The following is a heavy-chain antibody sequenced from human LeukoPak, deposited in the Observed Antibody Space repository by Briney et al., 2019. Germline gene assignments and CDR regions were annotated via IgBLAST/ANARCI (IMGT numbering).Heavy chain of an antibody. CDR3: ARETPRRGETRDGYR. D-gene: IGHD5-24*01. V-gene: IGHV3-30-3*01. Sequence: SGGSLTLSCAASGFTFSSYAMHWVRQAPGKGLEWVAVISYDGSNKYYADSVKGRFTISRDNSKNTLYLQMNSLRAEDTAVYYCARETPRRGETRDGYRWGQGTLVTVSS. CDR2: ISYDGSNK. J-gene: IGHJ4*02. CDR1: GFTFSSYA.